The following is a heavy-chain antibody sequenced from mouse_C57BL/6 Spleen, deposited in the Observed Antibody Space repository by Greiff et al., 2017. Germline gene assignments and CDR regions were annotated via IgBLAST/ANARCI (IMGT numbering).Heavy chain of an antibody. J-gene: IGHJ2*01. CDR3: ARRGLAYYFDY. Sequence: EVQLVESGPGLVKPSQSLSLTCSVTGYSITSGYYWNWIRQFPGNKLEWMGYISYDGSNNYNPSLKNRISITRDTSKNQFFLKLNSVTTEDTATYYCARRGLAYYFDYWGQGTTLTVSS. V-gene: IGHV3-6*01. CDR1: GYSITSGYY. CDR2: ISYDGSN.